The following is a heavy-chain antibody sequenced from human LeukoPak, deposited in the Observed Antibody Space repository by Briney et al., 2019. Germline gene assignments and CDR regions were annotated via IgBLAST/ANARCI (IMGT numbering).Heavy chain of an antibody. CDR2: IIPIFGTA. V-gene: IGHV1-69*01. Sequence: SVKVSCKASGGTFSSYAISWVRQAPGQGLEWMGGIIPIFGTANYAQKFQGRVTITADESTTTAYMELSSLRSEDTAVYYGARFVTHDYGVLNYWGRGTLFA. CDR3: ARFVTHDYGVLNY. D-gene: IGHD4/OR15-4a*01. CDR1: GGTFSSYA. J-gene: IGHJ4*02.